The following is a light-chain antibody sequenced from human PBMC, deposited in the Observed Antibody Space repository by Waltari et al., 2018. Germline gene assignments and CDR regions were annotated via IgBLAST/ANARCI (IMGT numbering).Light chain of an antibody. CDR1: QSVNGA. Sequence: EIVLTQSPGTLSLSPGEGATLACRAIQSVNGALAWYQQKPGQAPRLLIYHASNRATRIPDRFSGSGSGTDFSLTISRLEPEDFAVYYCQHYLRLPVTFGQGTKVEI. J-gene: IGKJ1*01. CDR2: HAS. CDR3: QHYLRLPVT. V-gene: IGKV3-20*01.